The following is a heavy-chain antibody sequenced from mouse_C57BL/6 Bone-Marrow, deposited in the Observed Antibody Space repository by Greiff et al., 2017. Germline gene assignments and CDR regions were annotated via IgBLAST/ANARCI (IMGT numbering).Heavy chain of an antibody. CDR2: IDPSDSET. CDR3: ARGDGYYVRYAMDY. D-gene: IGHD2-3*01. CDR1: GYTFTSYW. V-gene: IGHV1-52*01. J-gene: IGHJ4*01. Sequence: QVQLQQPGAELVRPGSSVKLSCKASGYTFTSYWMHWVKQRPIQGLEWIGNIDPSDSETHYNQKFKDKATLTVDKSSSTAYMQLSSLTSEDSAVNYCARGDGYYVRYAMDYWGQGTSVTVSS.